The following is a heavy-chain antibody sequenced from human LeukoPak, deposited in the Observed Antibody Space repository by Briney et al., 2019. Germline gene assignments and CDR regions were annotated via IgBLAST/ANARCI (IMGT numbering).Heavy chain of an antibody. D-gene: IGHD3-9*01. J-gene: IGHJ4*02. CDR1: GFTFSSFQ. CDR2: ISSSGSIM. V-gene: IGHV3-48*03. Sequence: GGSLRLSCVASGFTFSSFQTNWVRQAPGKGLEWVSYISSSGSIMFYADSVKGRFTISRDNAKNSLYLHMNSLRAEDTAVYYCARTPTYYDILTDYPYYFDYWGQGTLVTVSS. CDR3: ARTPTYYDILTDYPYYFDY.